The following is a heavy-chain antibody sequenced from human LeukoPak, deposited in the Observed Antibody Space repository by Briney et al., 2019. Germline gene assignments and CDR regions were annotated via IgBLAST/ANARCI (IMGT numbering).Heavy chain of an antibody. Sequence: SVNVSCTASGGTFSSYAISWVRQAPGQGLEWMGGIIPIFGTANYAQKFQGRVTITADESTSTAYMELSSLRSEDTAVYYCAREVVVAATHDAFDIWGQGTMVTVSS. D-gene: IGHD2-15*01. CDR2: IIPIFGTA. CDR1: GGTFSSYA. V-gene: IGHV1-69*01. CDR3: AREVVVAATHDAFDI. J-gene: IGHJ3*02.